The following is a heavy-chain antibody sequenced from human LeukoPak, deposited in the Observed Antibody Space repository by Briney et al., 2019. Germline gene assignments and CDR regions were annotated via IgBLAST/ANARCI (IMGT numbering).Heavy chain of an antibody. Sequence: GGSLRLSCAASGFTFGNAWMSWVRQAPGKGLEWVGRIKSKTDGGTTDYAAPVKGRFTTSRDDSKNTLYLQMNSLKTEDTAVYYCTGAYCSGGSCYSGYYYGMDVWGKGTTVTVSS. V-gene: IGHV3-15*01. CDR1: GFTFGNAW. J-gene: IGHJ6*04. D-gene: IGHD2-15*01. CDR3: TGAYCSGGSCYSGYYYGMDV. CDR2: IKSKTDGGTT.